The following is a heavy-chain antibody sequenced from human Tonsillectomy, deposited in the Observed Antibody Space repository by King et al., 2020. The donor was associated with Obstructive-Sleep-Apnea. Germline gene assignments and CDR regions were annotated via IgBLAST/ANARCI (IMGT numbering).Heavy chain of an antibody. Sequence: QLVQSGGGLVQPGGSLRLSCTTSGFTFSSYSINWVRQAPGKGLEWISYISSSSRTIYYADSVKGRFTISRDNAKNSLYLQMNSLRAEDTGVYYCAREDSDLDYWGQGTLVTVSS. D-gene: IGHD2-15*01. CDR1: GFTFSSYS. V-gene: IGHV3-48*04. CDR2: ISSSSRTI. J-gene: IGHJ4*02. CDR3: AREDSDLDY.